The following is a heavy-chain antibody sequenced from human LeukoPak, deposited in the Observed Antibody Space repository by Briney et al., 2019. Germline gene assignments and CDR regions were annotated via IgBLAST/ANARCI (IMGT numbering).Heavy chain of an antibody. CDR2: ISGSGGST. D-gene: IGHD3-9*01. J-gene: IGHJ4*02. CDR3: ARGADSGYSSDN. CDR1: GFTFSSYA. Sequence: GGSLRLSCAASGFTFSSYAMSWVRQAPGKGLEWVSAISGSGGSTYYADSVKGRFTIPRDNSKNTLYLQMNSLRAEDTAVYYCARGADSGYSSDNWGQGTLVSVSS. V-gene: IGHV3-23*01.